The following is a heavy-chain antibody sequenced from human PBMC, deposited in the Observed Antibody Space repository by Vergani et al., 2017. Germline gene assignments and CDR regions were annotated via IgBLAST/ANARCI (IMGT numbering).Heavy chain of an antibody. CDR2: IWYDGSNK. Sequence: QVQLVESGGGVVQPGRSLRLSCAASGFTFSSYGMHWVRQAPGKGLEWVAVIWYDGSNKYYADSMKGRFTISRDNSKNTLYLQMNSLRAEDTAVYYCARDPCSGGSCYLPYFDYWGQGTLVTVSS. CDR3: ARDPCSGGSCYLPYFDY. D-gene: IGHD2-15*01. CDR1: GFTFSSYG. J-gene: IGHJ4*02. V-gene: IGHV3-33*01.